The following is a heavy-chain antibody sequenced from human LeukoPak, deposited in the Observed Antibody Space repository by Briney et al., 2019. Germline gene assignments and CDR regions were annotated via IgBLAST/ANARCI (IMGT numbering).Heavy chain of an antibody. CDR3: AKDSIAAVDAFDI. CDR1: GFTLSSYG. CDR2: ISFDGSNR. V-gene: IGHV3-30*18. D-gene: IGHD6-13*01. J-gene: IGHJ3*02. Sequence: GGSLRLSCAASGFTLSSYGMHWVRQAPGKGLEWVAVISFDGSNRYYADSVKGRFTISRDNSKNTLYLQMNSLRAEDTAVYYCAKDSIAAVDAFDIWGQGTMVTVSS.